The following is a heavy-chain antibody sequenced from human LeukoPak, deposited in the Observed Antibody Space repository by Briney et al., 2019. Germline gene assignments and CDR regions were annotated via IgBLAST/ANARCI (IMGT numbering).Heavy chain of an antibody. D-gene: IGHD3-22*01. J-gene: IGHJ4*02. CDR3: AREENYYDSSGYDYLAPFDY. Sequence: PGGSLRLSCAASGFTFSSYWMHWVRQAPGKGLVWFSRINSDGSSTSYADSVKGRFTISRDNAKNTLYLQMNSLRAEDTAVYYCAREENYYDSSGYDYLAPFDYWGQGTLVTVSS. CDR1: GFTFSSYW. CDR2: INSDGSST. V-gene: IGHV3-74*01.